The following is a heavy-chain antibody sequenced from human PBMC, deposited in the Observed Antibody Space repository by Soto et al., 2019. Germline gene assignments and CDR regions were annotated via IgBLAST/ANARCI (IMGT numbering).Heavy chain of an antibody. Sequence: ASVKVSCKTSGYTFTNSGISWVRQAPGQGLEWMGWIGAYNGHTKYAQKLQGRVTMTTDTSTSTAYMELRSLKSDDTAVYYCAREDYYDSSGYLPVRYYFGMDVWGQGTTVTVSS. D-gene: IGHD3-22*01. V-gene: IGHV1-18*01. CDR2: IGAYNGHT. J-gene: IGHJ6*02. CDR1: GYTFTNSG. CDR3: AREDYYDSSGYLPVRYYFGMDV.